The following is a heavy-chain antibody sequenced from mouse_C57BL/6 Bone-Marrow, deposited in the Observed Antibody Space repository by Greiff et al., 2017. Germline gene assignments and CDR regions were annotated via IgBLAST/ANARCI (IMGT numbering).Heavy chain of an antibody. V-gene: IGHV14-4*01. J-gene: IGHJ2*01. CDR1: GFNIKDDY. D-gene: IGHD2-4*01. CDR3: TTRDYYDYGYYFDY. CDR2: IDPENGDT. Sequence: VQLQQSGAELVRPGASVKLSCTASGFNIKDDYMHWVKQRPEQGLEWIGWIDPENGDTEYASKFQGKATITAYTSSNTAYLQLSSLTSEDTAVYYCTTRDYYDYGYYFDYWGQGTTLTVSS.